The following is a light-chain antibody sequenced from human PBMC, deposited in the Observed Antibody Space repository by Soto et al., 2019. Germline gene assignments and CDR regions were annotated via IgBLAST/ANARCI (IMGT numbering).Light chain of an antibody. V-gene: IGLV1-40*01. CDR2: GNS. J-gene: IGLJ3*02. CDR3: QSYDSSLSGWV. CDR1: SSNIGAGYD. Sequence: QSVLTQPPSVSGAPWQRVTISCTRSSSNIGAGYDVHWYQQVPGTAPKLLIYGNSNRPSGVPDRFSGYKSGTSASLAITGLQAEDEADYYCQSYDSSLSGWVFGGGTKLTVL.